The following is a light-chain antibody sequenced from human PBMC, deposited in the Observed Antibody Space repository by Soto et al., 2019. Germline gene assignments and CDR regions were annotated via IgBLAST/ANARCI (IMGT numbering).Light chain of an antibody. Sequence: EIVMTQSSPIVSVSPGERATLSCRASQSVNSNLAWYQQKPGQAPRLLISGASTRAPGIAARFSGSGSGTNFTLSISGLQSEDFAVYYCHQYNDWPLYTFGQGTKVDIK. CDR1: QSVNSN. J-gene: IGKJ2*01. V-gene: IGKV3-15*01. CDR3: HQYNDWPLYT. CDR2: GAS.